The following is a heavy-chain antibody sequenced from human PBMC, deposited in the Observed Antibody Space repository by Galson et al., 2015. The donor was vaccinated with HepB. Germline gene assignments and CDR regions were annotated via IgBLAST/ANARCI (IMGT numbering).Heavy chain of an antibody. CDR2: MSYDGSLK. V-gene: IGHV3-30*04. CDR1: GFTFSSYA. D-gene: IGHD3-22*01. J-gene: IGHJ3*02. Sequence: SLRLSCAVSGFTFSSYAMHWVRQAPGKGLEWVAVMSYDGSLKYYADSVKGRFTISRDNSKDRLYLQMNSLRAEDTAVYHCARAPDSSGYLAAFDIWGQGTMVIVSS. CDR3: ARAPDSSGYLAAFDI.